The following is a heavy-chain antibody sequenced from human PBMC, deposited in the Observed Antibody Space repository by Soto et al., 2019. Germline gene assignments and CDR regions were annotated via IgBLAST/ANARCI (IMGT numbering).Heavy chain of an antibody. CDR1: GYTFTSYG. CDR3: ARDHTYYDFWSGYYPLGY. V-gene: IGHV1-18*01. Sequence: AAVKVSCKASGYTFTSYGISWVRQAPGQGLEWMGWISAYNGNTNYAQKLQGRVTMTTDTSTSTAYMELRSLRSDDTAVYYCARDHTYYDFWSGYYPLGYWGQGTLVTVSS. D-gene: IGHD3-3*01. J-gene: IGHJ4*02. CDR2: ISAYNGNT.